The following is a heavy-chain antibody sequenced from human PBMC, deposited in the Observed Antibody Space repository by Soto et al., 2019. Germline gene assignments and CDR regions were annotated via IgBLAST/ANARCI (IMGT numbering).Heavy chain of an antibody. V-gene: IGHV3-30-3*01. CDR2: ISYDESKK. D-gene: IGHD6-13*01. CDR1: GFTFSSYP. CDR3: ARVRGSSWYEGAFDI. Sequence: QVQLVESGGGVVQPGRSLRLSCAASGFTFSSYPMHWVRQAPGKGLEWVAFISYDESKKYYADSVKGRFTISRDNSKNTLYLQMNSLRAEDTAVYYCARVRGSSWYEGAFDIWGQGTMVTVSS. J-gene: IGHJ3*02.